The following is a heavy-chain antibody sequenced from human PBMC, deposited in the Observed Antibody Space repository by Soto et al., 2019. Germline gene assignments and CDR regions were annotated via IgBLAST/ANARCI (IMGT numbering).Heavy chain of an antibody. J-gene: IGHJ4*02. CDR1: GLAFSNYA. CDR2: ISASGYSA. CDR3: AKGEQLWEPFDH. V-gene: IGHV3-23*01. Sequence: EAHFLESGGGLVQPGGSLRLSCAASGLAFSNYAISWVRQAPGKGLEWVSTISASGYSAYYGGAVKGRFTTSRDNSKSTLYLQMNRLGADDPAVYYCAKGEQLWEPFDHWGQGTQVTVSS. D-gene: IGHD5-18*01.